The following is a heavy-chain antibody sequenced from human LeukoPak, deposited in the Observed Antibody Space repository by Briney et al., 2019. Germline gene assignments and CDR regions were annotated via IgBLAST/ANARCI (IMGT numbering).Heavy chain of an antibody. J-gene: IGHJ5*02. V-gene: IGHV1-18*01. CDR3: ARHCSGGSCYSGYWFDP. CDR2: ISAYNGNT. D-gene: IGHD2-15*01. CDR1: GYTFTSYG. Sequence: ASVKVSCKASGYTFTSYGISWVRQAPGQGLEWMGWISAYNGNTNYAQKLQGRVTMTTDTSTSTAYMELRSLRSDDTAVYYCARHCSGGSCYSGYWFDPWGQGTLVTVSS.